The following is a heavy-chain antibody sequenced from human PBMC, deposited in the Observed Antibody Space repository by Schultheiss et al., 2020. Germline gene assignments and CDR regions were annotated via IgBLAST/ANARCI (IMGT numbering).Heavy chain of an antibody. V-gene: IGHV4-30-2*01. J-gene: IGHJ6*02. CDR2: IYHSGST. CDR1: GGSISSGGYS. Sequence: SQTLSLTCAVSGGSISSGGYSWSWIRQPPGKGLEWIGYIYHSGSTYYNPSLKSRVTISVDRSKNQFSLKLSSVTAADTAVYYCARDNWKSYYGMDVWGQGTTVTVSS. CDR3: ARDNWKSYYGMDV. D-gene: IGHD1-20*01.